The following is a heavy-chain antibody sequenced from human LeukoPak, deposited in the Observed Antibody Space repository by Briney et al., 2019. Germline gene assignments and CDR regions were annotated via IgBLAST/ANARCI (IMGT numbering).Heavy chain of an antibody. J-gene: IGHJ3*02. D-gene: IGHD6-6*01. Sequence: GRSLRLSCAASGFTFSSYGMHWVRQAPGKGLEWVAVIWYDGSNKYYADSVKGRFTISRDNSKNTLYLQMNSLRAEDTAVYYCARAVGVAARPRAFDIWGQGTMVTVSS. V-gene: IGHV3-33*01. CDR2: IWYDGSNK. CDR1: GFTFSSYG. CDR3: ARAVGVAARPRAFDI.